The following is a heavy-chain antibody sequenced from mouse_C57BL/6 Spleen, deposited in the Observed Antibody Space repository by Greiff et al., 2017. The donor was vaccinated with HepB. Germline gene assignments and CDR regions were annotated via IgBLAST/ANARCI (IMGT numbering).Heavy chain of an antibody. Sequence: LQESGPELVKPGASVKISCKASGYAFSSSWMNWVKQRPGKGLEWIGRIYPGDGDTNYNGKFKGKATLTADKSSSTAYMQLSSLTSEDSAVYFCARKGVVAHFDYWGQGTTLTVSS. D-gene: IGHD1-1*01. CDR2: IYPGDGDT. J-gene: IGHJ2*01. V-gene: IGHV1-82*01. CDR3: ARKGVVAHFDY. CDR1: GYAFSSSW.